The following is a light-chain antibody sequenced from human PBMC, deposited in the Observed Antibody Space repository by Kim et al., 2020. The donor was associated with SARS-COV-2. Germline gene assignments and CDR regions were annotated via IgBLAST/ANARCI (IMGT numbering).Light chain of an antibody. J-gene: IGKJ4*01. V-gene: IGKV2-28*01. CDR3: MQAVQSPMT. Sequence: DIVMTQSPLSLPVTPGEPASISCRSSQSLLHSNGYNYLDWYLQKPGQSPQVLIYLGSIRASGVPDRFSGSGSGTDFTLKISRVEAEDVGMYYCMQAVQSPMTFGGGTKVDIK. CDR1: QSLLHSNGYNY. CDR2: LGS.